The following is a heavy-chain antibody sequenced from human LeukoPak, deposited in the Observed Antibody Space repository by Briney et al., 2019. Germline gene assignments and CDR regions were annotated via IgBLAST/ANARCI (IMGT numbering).Heavy chain of an antibody. J-gene: IGHJ4*02. CDR1: GYTFTSYA. CDR2: INAGNGNT. D-gene: IGHD6-19*01. Sequence: ASVKVSCKASGYTFTSYAMHWVRQAPGQRHEWMGWINAGNGNTKYSQKFQGRVTITRDTSASTAYMELSSLRSEDTAVYYCAREKYSSGWYGYWGQGTLVTVSS. CDR3: AREKYSSGWYGY. V-gene: IGHV1-3*01.